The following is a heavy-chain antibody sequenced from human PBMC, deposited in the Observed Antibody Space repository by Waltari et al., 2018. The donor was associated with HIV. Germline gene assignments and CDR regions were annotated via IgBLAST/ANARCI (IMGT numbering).Heavy chain of an antibody. D-gene: IGHD6-13*01. CDR3: ARGLGSSSWYYSPTFFDY. V-gene: IGHV4-34*01. J-gene: IGHJ4*02. Sequence: QVQLQQWGAGLLKPSETLSLTCAVYGGSFSGYYWSWIRQPPGKGLEWIGEINHSGSTNYNPSLKSRVTISVDTSKNQFSLKLSSVTAADTAVYYCARGLGSSSWYYSPTFFDYWGQGTLVTVSS. CDR2: INHSGST. CDR1: GGSFSGYY.